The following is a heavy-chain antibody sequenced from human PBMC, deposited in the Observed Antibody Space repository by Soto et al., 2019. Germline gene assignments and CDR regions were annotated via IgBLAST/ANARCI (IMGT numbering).Heavy chain of an antibody. CDR2: IHHSGST. D-gene: IGHD1-1*01. J-gene: IGHJ4*02. V-gene: IGHV4-31*03. Sequence: PSETLSLTCNVSGGSISSGGYYWTWIRQHPGKGLEWIGNIHHSGSTFYNPSLKSRVSISVDTSKNQFSLKMSSVTAADTAVYYCARLATRYYFDYWGQGTLVTVSS. CDR1: GGSISSGGYY. CDR3: ARLATRYYFDY.